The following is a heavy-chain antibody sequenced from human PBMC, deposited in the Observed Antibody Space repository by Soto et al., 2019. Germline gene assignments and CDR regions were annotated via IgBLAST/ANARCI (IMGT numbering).Heavy chain of an antibody. J-gene: IGHJ5*01. CDR2: FDPEDGET. V-gene: IGHV1-24*01. CDR1: GYTIPELS. CDR3: ATGLFPSSSLLVGS. D-gene: IGHD6-13*01. Sequence: ASVTGSCKVSGYTIPELSMQCLRQAPGKRLEWMGCFDPEDGETIYAQKFQGRVTMTEDTSTDTAYMELSSLGSEDTAVYYCATGLFPSSSLLVGSWGQGTLVTVSS.